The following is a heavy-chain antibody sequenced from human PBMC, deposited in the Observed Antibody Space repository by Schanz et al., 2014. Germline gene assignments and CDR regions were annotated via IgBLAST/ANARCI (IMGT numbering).Heavy chain of an antibody. CDR1: GFSFTTYA. V-gene: IGHV3-23*01. J-gene: IGHJ6*03. D-gene: IGHD2-2*01. Sequence: EVQLLESGGGLAQPGGSLRLSCASSGFSFTTYAMSWVRQAPGKGLEWVSSISSGGGSTYYADSVKGRFTISRDNSKNTLYLQMKSLRAEDTAVYYCARVKYCTITRCYRTETEGIYYMDVWGKGTTVTVSS. CDR3: ARVKYCTITRCYRTETEGIYYMDV. CDR2: ISSGGGST.